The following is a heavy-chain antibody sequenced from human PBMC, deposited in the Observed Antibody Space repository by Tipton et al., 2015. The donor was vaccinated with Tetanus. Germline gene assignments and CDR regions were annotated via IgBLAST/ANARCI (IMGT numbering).Heavy chain of an antibody. Sequence: SLRLSCAASGFTFSNAWMSWVRQAPGKGLEWVGRIKSKTDGGTTDYAAPVKGRFTISRDDSKNTLYLQMNSLKTEDTAVYYCTTADYSSSGRVYWGQGTLVTVSS. CDR1: GFTFSNAW. CDR2: IKSKTDGGTT. CDR3: TTADYSSSGRVY. J-gene: IGHJ4*02. V-gene: IGHV3-15*01. D-gene: IGHD6-6*01.